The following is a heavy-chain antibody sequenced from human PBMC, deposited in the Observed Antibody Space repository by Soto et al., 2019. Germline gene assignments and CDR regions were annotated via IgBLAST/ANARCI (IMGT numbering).Heavy chain of an antibody. V-gene: IGHV3-30-3*01. J-gene: IGHJ4*02. CDR2: ISYDGSNK. CDR3: ARGGMTTVVTPFDY. CDR1: GFTFSSYA. D-gene: IGHD4-17*01. Sequence: QVQLVESGGGVVQPGRSLRLSCAASGFTFSSYAMHWVRQAPGKGLEWVAVISYDGSNKYYADSVKGRFTISRDNSKNTLYLQMNILRAEDTAVYYCARGGMTTVVTPFDYWGQGTLVTVSS.